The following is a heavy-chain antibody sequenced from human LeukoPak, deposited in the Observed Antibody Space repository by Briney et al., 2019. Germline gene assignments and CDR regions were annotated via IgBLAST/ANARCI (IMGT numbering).Heavy chain of an antibody. V-gene: IGHV3-21*01. D-gene: IGHD2-2*01. Sequence: PGGSLRLSCAASGFTFSSYSMNWVRQAPGKGLEWVSSISSSSSYIHYADSVKGRFTISRDNAKNSLYLQMNSLRAEDTAVYYCAREGVCSSTSCRMGDAFDIWGQGTRVTVSS. CDR1: GFTFSSYS. CDR3: AREGVCSSTSCRMGDAFDI. CDR2: ISSSSSYI. J-gene: IGHJ3*02.